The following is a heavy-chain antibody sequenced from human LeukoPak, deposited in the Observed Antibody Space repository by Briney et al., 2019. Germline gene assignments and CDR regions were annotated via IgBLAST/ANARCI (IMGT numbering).Heavy chain of an antibody. D-gene: IGHD4-23*01. J-gene: IGHJ4*02. V-gene: IGHV3-11*05. Sequence: GGSLRLSCEVSGFTVSDHYMSWIRQAPGKRLEWVSYISSGSTYTNYADSVEGRFTISRDNAKNSLYLQMNSLRAEDTAVYYCARGDYGGDYFDYWGQGTLVTVSS. CDR3: ARGDYGGDYFDY. CDR1: GFTVSDHY. CDR2: ISSGSTYT.